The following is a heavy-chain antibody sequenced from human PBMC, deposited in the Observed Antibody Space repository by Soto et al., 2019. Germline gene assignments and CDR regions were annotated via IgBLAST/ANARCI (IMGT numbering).Heavy chain of an antibody. CDR3: AGGYCSSTSCYRMGDNWFDP. CDR2: IYYSGST. J-gene: IGHJ5*02. CDR1: GGSISSGDYY. V-gene: IGHV4-30-4*01. Sequence: SETLSPTCTVSGGSISSGDYYWSWIRQPPGKGLEWIGYIYYSGSTYYNPSLKSRVTISVDTSKNQFSLKLSSVTAADTAVYYCAGGYCSSTSCYRMGDNWFDPWGQGTLVTVSS. D-gene: IGHD2-2*01.